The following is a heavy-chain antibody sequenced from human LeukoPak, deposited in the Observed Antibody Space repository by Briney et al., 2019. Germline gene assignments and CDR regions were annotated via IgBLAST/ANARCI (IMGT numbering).Heavy chain of an antibody. CDR2: IFRSGTT. CDR1: GGSISTNNW. V-gene: IGHV4-4*02. J-gene: IGHJ3*01. CDR3: VRSGVTTPLGAFDF. D-gene: IGHD3-10*01. Sequence: SETLSLTCAVSGGSISTNNWWIWVRQSPGKGLEWIGEIFRSGTTTNNPSLRSRVTISIDKSKNQFSLRLNSVTAADTAVYYCVRSGVTTPLGAFDFWGPGTLVTVSS.